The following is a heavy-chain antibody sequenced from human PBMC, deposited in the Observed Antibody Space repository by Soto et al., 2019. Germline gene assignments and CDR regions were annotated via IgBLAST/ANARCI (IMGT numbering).Heavy chain of an antibody. J-gene: IGHJ6*02. CDR3: ARDPDERDYYYYGMDV. CDR1: GFTFSSYA. CDR2: ISYDGSNK. Sequence: GGSLRLSCAASGFTFSSYAMHWVRQSPGKGLEWVAVISYDGSNKYYADSVKGRFTISRDNSKNTLYLQMNSLRAEDTAVYYCARDPDERDYYYYGMDVWGQGTTVTVSS. V-gene: IGHV3-30-3*01.